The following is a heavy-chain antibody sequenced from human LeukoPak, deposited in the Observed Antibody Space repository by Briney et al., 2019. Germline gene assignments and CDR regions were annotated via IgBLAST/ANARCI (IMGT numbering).Heavy chain of an antibody. J-gene: IGHJ4*02. Sequence: GGSLRLSCAASGFTLRNYWMHWVRHVPGRGLVWVSRISGDGSGTNYADSVKGRFTISRDNAKNTVYLQINNLRAQDTAVYFCARYSSSSGGPSYYLDYWGQGTLVTVSS. CDR2: ISGDGSGT. CDR1: GFTLRNYW. V-gene: IGHV3-74*01. CDR3: ARYSSSSGGPSYYLDY. D-gene: IGHD6-6*01.